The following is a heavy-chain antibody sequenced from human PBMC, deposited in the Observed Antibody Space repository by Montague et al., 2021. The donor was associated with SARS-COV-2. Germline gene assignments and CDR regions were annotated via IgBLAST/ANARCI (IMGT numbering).Heavy chain of an antibody. CDR2: FNHSGNT. D-gene: IGHD3-16*01. V-gene: IGHV4-59*11. CDR3: AREVRLELWQTNGYFGL. Sequence: SETLSLTCSVSGGSISGHYWSWIRQPPGKGLEWIGNFNHSGNTKYNPSLKSRATISVDTSKNQFTLRSHSVTAADTAVYYCAREVRLELWQTNGYFGLWGRGTLVTVSS. J-gene: IGHJ2*01. CDR1: GGSISGHY.